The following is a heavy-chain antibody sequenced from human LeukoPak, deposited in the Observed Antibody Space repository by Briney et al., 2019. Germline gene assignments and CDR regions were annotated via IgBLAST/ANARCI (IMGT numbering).Heavy chain of an antibody. CDR3: AKVKYDYGDPVGWFDP. D-gene: IGHD4-17*01. CDR1: GFTFSSYA. Sequence: GGSLRLSCAASGFTFSSYAMAWVRQALGKGLEWVSHILGSGGSTYYADSVKGRFTTSRDNSKNTLYLKMNSLRPEDTAVYYCAKVKYDYGDPVGWFDPWGQGSLVTVSS. V-gene: IGHV3-23*01. J-gene: IGHJ5*02. CDR2: ILGSGGST.